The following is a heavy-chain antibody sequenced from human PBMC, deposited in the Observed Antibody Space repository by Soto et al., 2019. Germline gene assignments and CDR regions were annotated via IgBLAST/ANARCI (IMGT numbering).Heavy chain of an antibody. CDR1: GGSISTYQ. V-gene: IGHV4-59*01. CDR3: AREMDTAVVFDY. D-gene: IGHD5-18*01. CDR2: VFYSGST. Sequence: WEALSLSSNVSGGSISTYQWNWIRQPPGKGLEWIGYVFYSGSTNYNPSLKSRVTISVDRSKNQFSLNLTSVTAADTAVYYCAREMDTAVVFDYWGQGALVTVSS. J-gene: IGHJ4*02.